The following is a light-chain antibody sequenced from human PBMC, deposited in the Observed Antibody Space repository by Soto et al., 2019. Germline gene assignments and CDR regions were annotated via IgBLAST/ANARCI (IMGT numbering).Light chain of an antibody. CDR2: DAS. V-gene: IGKV1-5*01. Sequence: DIQMTQSPSTLSASVGDRVTITCRASQSISGWLAWYQQKPGKAPKLLIYDASSLESGVPSGFSGSGSGTEFTLTISSLQPDGFATYYCQQYNSYPWTFGQGTKVEI. CDR3: QQYNSYPWT. J-gene: IGKJ1*01. CDR1: QSISGW.